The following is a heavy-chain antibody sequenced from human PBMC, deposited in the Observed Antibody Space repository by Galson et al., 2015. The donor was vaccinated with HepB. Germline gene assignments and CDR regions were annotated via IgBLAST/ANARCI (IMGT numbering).Heavy chain of an antibody. CDR2: ISGSGGST. J-gene: IGHJ4*02. D-gene: IGHD2-15*01. CDR3: AKDPPLLVVVAAGGPYDY. CDR1: GFTFSSYA. V-gene: IGHV3-23*01. Sequence: SLRLSCAASGFTFSSYAMSWVRQAPGKGLEWVSAISGSGGSTYYADSVKGRFTISRDNSKNTLYLQMNSLRAEDTAVYYCAKDPPLLVVVAAGGPYDYWGQGTLVTVSS.